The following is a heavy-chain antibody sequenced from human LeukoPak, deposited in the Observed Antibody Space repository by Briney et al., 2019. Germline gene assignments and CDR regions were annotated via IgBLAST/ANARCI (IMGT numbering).Heavy chain of an antibody. D-gene: IGHD3-22*01. CDR1: GFTFGTYA. Sequence: GGSLRLSCAASGFTFGTYAMAWVRQATGKGLEWFSVISGSGSSTYYADSVKGRFTISRDNSKNTLYLQMNSLRAEDTAAYYCAKRGYDSGGYYGYFDYWGQGILVTVSS. V-gene: IGHV3-23*01. CDR2: ISGSGSST. J-gene: IGHJ4*02. CDR3: AKRGYDSGGYYGYFDY.